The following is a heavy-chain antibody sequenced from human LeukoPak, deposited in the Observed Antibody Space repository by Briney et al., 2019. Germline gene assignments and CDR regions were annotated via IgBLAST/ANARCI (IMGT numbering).Heavy chain of an antibody. Sequence: GSLRLSCAGSGFTFNNYAMSWVRQAPGKGLEWVSEISDSGGTTYYADSVKGRFTVSRDNPKNTVYLQMNSLRVEDTAVYYCPPRHCIRKIFYLGFNNGGKGVLVT. J-gene: IGHJ4*02. CDR1: GFTFNNYA. V-gene: IGHV3-23*01. D-gene: IGHD2-2*01. CDR2: ISDSGGTT. CDR3: PPRHCIRKIFYLGFNN.